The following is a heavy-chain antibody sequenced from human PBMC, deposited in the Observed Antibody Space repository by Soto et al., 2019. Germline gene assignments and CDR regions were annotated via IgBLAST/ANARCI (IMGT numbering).Heavy chain of an antibody. CDR3: AKDYYGSGSYYLYGMDV. Sequence: GGSLRLSCAASGFTFSSYAMSWVRQAPGKGLEWVSAISGSGGSTYYADSVKGRFTISRDNSKNTLYLQMNSLRAEDTAVYYCAKDYYGSGSYYLYGMDVWGQGTTVTVSS. V-gene: IGHV3-23*01. CDR2: ISGSGGST. D-gene: IGHD3-10*01. J-gene: IGHJ6*02. CDR1: GFTFSSYA.